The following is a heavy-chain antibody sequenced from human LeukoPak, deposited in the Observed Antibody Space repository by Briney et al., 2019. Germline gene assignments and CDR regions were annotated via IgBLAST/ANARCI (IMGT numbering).Heavy chain of an antibody. CDR1: RGSISSNNR. CDR2: IYHSGST. V-gene: IGHV4-4*02. J-gene: IGHJ3*02. Sequence: LETLCLTCAVSRGSISSNNRWSWVRQPPGKRLEWIAEIYHSGSTNYNPSLKSRVTISVDKSKNEFSLKLSSVTAADTAMYYCASPSSGQSFDIWGQAAMATVSS. CDR3: ASPSSGQSFDI. D-gene: IGHD6-19*01.